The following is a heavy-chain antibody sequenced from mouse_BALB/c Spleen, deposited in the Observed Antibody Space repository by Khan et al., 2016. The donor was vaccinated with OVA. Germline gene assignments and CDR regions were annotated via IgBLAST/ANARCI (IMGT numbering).Heavy chain of an antibody. CDR2: ISYSGGT. CDR1: GDSITNGY. D-gene: IGHD6-1*01. Sequence: EVQLQESGPSLVEPSQTLSLTCSVTGDSITNGYWFWIRKFPGNNFEFMGYISYSGGTLHKPSLKSRLSIARDTSKNHFYLKLNSVTADDTATYYCARPPRSAVHWYFDDWGAGTTVTVSS. J-gene: IGHJ1*01. CDR3: ARPPRSAVHWYFDD. V-gene: IGHV3-8*02.